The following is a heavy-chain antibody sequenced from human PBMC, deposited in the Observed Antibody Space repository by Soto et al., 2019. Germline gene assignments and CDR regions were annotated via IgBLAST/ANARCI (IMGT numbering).Heavy chain of an antibody. J-gene: IGHJ3*02. Sequence: QLQLQESGPGLVKPSETLSLTCTVSGGSISSTNYYWGCLRQPPGKGLEWIGSIYHSGITYHNPSLTGRDTLSGDPSPNQFSRTLSSVTAADAAVYFCARHGLKSFGTTTFGAFDIWGQGTMVAVSS. CDR2: IYHSGIT. CDR1: GGSISSTNYY. CDR3: ARHGLKSFGTTTFGAFDI. D-gene: IGHD3-10*01. V-gene: IGHV4-39*01.